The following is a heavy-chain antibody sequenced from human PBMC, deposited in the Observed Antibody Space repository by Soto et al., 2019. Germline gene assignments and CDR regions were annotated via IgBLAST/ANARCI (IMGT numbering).Heavy chain of an antibody. V-gene: IGHV4-61*01. CDR1: DVSVSSGSYY. CDR3: ARNMITFGGVIASFDY. CDR2: IYYSGST. Sequence: SETLSLTCTVSDVSVSSGSYYWSWIRQPPGKGLEWIGYIYYSGSTNYNPSLKSRVTISVDTSKNQFSLKLSSVTAADTDVYYCARNMITFGGVIASFDYWGQGTVVTVSS. J-gene: IGHJ4*02. D-gene: IGHD3-16*02.